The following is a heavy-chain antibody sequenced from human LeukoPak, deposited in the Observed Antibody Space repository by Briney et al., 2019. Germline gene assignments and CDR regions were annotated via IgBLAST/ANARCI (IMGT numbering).Heavy chain of an antibody. V-gene: IGHV3-23*01. Sequence: GGSLRLSCAASGFTFSSYGMSWVRQAPGKGLEWVSTIRGSGDITYYADSVKGWFTISRDNSKNTLYLQMNSLRAEDTAVYYCAKGTYGSGTYGSIDYWGQGTLVTVSS. D-gene: IGHD3-10*01. CDR2: IRGSGDIT. CDR3: AKGTYGSGTYGSIDY. CDR1: GFTFSSYG. J-gene: IGHJ4*02.